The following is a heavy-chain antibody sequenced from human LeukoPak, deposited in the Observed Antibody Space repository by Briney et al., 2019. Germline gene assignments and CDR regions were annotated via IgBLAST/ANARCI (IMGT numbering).Heavy chain of an antibody. CDR3: ASLYGGYVGGDY. V-gene: IGHV3-30*02. CDR1: GFTFSNYG. D-gene: IGHD4-17*01. Sequence: GGSLRLSCGASGFTFSNYGMHWVRQAPGKGLEWAAFIRHDGSKIYYADSVKGRFTISRDSSKSTLYLQMNSLRAEDTAVYYCASLYGGYVGGDYWGQGTLVTVSS. CDR2: IRHDGSKI. J-gene: IGHJ4*02.